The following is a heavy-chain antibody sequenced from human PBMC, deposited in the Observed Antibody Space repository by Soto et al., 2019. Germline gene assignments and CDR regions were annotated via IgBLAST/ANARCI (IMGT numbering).Heavy chain of an antibody. J-gene: IGHJ4*02. CDR1: GGTFSSYA. CDR2: IIPIFGTA. Sequence: GASVKVSCKASGGTFSSYAISWVRQAPGQGLEWMGGIIPIFGTANYAQKFQGRVTITADESTSTAYMELSSLRSVDTAVYYCARVNEQQLFDYWGQGTLVTVSS. V-gene: IGHV1-69*13. CDR3: ARVNEQQLFDY. D-gene: IGHD6-13*01.